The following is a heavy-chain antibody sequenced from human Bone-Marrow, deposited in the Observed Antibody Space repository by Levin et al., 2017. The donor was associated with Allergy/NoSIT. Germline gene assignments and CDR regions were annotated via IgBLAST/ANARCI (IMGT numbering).Heavy chain of an antibody. CDR2: IYSGGST. J-gene: IGHJ3*02. D-gene: IGHD3-22*01. CDR3: ARLDYYDSSGPDI. CDR1: GFTVSSNY. V-gene: IGHV3-53*01. Sequence: GESLKISCAASGFTVSSNYMSWVRQAPGKGLEWVSVIYSGGSTYYADSVKGRFTISRDNSKNTLYLQMNSLRAEDTAVYYCARLDYYDSSGPDIWGQGTMVTVSS.